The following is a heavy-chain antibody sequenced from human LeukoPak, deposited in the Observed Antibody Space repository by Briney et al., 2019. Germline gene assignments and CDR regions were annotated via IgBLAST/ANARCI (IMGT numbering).Heavy chain of an antibody. Sequence: SQTLSLTCAISGDSVSSNTAAWNWIRQSPSRGLEWLGRTYYRSRWYHDYAESVRGRITINGDTSENQFSLQMKFVTPDDTAVYYCARVTVRMYKFDYWFDPWGQGTLVTVSS. V-gene: IGHV6-1*01. J-gene: IGHJ5*02. CDR2: TYYRSRWYH. CDR1: GDSVSSNTAA. D-gene: IGHD3-9*01. CDR3: ARVTVRMYKFDYWFDP.